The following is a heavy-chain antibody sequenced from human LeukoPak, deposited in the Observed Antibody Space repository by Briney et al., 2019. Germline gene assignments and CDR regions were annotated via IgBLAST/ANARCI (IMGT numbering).Heavy chain of an antibody. J-gene: IGHJ4*02. CDR3: ADGTLGY. V-gene: IGHV4-39*01. CDR1: GGSISSSSYY. CDR2: IYYSGST. D-gene: IGHD3-16*01. Sequence: PSETLSLTCTVSGGSISSSSYYWGWIRQPPGKGLEGIGSIYYSGSTYYNPSLKSRVTISVDTSKNQFSLKLSSVTAADTAVYYCADGTLGYWGQGTLVTVSS.